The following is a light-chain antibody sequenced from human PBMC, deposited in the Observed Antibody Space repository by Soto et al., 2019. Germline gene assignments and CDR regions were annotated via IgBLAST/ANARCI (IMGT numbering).Light chain of an antibody. CDR1: RSNVGENS. CDR2: STN. V-gene: IGLV1-44*01. CDR3: AAWDENLNGFV. Sequence: QSVLTQPPSASGAPGQRVTISCFGSRSNVGENSVNWFQQLPGAAPNLLIASTNQWPSGVPDRFSGSKSGTSGSLAISGLQSGDEAEYFCAAWDENLNGFVFGTGTKLTVL. J-gene: IGLJ1*01.